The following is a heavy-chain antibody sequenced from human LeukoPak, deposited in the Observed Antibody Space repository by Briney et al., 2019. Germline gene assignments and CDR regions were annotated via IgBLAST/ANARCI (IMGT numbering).Heavy chain of an antibody. CDR2: ISSSSSSI. CDR1: GFTFSSYS. Sequence: GGSLRLSCAASGFTFSSYSMNWVRQAPGKGLGWLSYISSSSSSIYYADSVKGRFTISRDNAKNSLYLQMNRLRDDDTAVYYCARLPFGVTEAYWGQRTLVTVSS. CDR3: ARLPFGVTEAY. J-gene: IGHJ4*02. V-gene: IGHV3-48*02. D-gene: IGHD3-10*01.